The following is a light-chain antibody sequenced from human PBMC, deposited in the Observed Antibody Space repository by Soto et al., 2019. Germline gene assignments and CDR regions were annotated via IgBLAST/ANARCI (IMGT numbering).Light chain of an antibody. CDR3: KHYNDGYT. CDR2: DAS. Sequence: DIQMTQSPSTLSASVGDRVTITCRASQNIRSWLAWYQHKAGKAPKLLIYDASTLESGVPSRFSGGGSETQFTLTTDSLQPDDVESYYCKHYNDGYTFGQGPKLE. J-gene: IGKJ2*01. CDR1: QNIRSW. V-gene: IGKV1-5*01.